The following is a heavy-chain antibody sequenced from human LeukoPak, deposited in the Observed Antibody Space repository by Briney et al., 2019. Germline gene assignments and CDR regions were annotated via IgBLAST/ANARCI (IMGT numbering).Heavy chain of an antibody. CDR1: GFTFNTYA. CDR3: ARAYYYDSSGYYPDGFDI. D-gene: IGHD3-22*01. V-gene: IGHV3-30*14. J-gene: IGHJ3*02. CDR2: ISYDGSYK. Sequence: GGSLRLSCAASGFTFNTYAMHWVRQAPGKGLEWVAVISYDGSYKYYADSVKGRFTISRDNSKNTLYLQMNSLRAEDTAVFYCARAYYYDSSGYYPDGFDIWGQGTMVTVSS.